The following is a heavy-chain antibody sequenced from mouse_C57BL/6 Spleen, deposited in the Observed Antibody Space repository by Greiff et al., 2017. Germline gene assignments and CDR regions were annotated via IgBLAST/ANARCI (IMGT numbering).Heavy chain of an antibody. V-gene: IGHV1-76*01. Sequence: VQLQESGAELVRPGASVKLSCKASGYTFTDYYINWVKQRPGQGLEWIARIYPGSGNTYYNEKFKGKATLTAEKSSSTAYMQLSSLTSEDSAVYFCARSGYYSTWVDYWGQGTTRTVSS. J-gene: IGHJ2*01. CDR2: IYPGSGNT. CDR3: ARSGYYSTWVDY. D-gene: IGHD2-5*01. CDR1: GYTFTDYY.